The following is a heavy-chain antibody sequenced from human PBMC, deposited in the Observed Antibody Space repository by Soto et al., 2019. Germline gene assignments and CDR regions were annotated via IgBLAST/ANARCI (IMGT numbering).Heavy chain of an antibody. CDR2: INAGNGNT. CDR3: ARSPPGGPRLRVPQNTFDP. D-gene: IGHD5-12*01. CDR1: GYTFTSYA. V-gene: IGHV1-3*01. J-gene: IGHJ5*02. Sequence: ASVKVSCKASGYTFTSYAMHWVRQAPGQRLEWMGWINAGNGNTKYSQKFQGRVTITRDTSASTAYMELSSLRSEDTAVYYCARSPPGGPRLRVPQNTFDPWGQGTLVTVSS.